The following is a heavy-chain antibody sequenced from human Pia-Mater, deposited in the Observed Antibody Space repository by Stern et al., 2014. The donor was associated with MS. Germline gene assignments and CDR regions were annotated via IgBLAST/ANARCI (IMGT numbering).Heavy chain of an antibody. Sequence: VQLVESGGGVVQPGRSLRLSCAASGFTFSSYTMHWVRQAPCKGLEWVALISYDGSNKYYADSVKGRFTISRDNSKNTLYLQMNSLRAEDTAVYYCARVDTAMVTLYYYGMDVWGQGTTVTVSS. CDR2: ISYDGSNK. V-gene: IGHV3-30-3*01. CDR1: GFTFSSYT. J-gene: IGHJ6*02. CDR3: ARVDTAMVTLYYYGMDV. D-gene: IGHD5-18*01.